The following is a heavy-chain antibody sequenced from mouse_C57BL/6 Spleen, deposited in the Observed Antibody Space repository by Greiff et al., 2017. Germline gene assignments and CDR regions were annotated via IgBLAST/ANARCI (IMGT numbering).Heavy chain of an antibody. CDR2: IYPRSGNT. CDR1: GYTFTSSG. Sequence: VQVVESGAELARPGASVKLSCKASGYTFTSSGISWVKQRTGQGLEWIGEIYPRSGNTYYNEKFKGKAKLTADKSSSTAYMELRSLTSEDSAVYFCARDGNYEGNYAMDYWGQGTSVTVSS. J-gene: IGHJ4*01. D-gene: IGHD2-1*01. CDR3: ARDGNYEGNYAMDY. V-gene: IGHV1-81*01.